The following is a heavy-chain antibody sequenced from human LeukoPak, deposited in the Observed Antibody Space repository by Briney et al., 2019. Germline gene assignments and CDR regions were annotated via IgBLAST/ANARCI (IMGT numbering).Heavy chain of an antibody. CDR1: GSTFNIYD. CDR3: TKLASVSTDY. D-gene: IGHD4-11*01. J-gene: IGHJ4*02. CDR2: IRYDGGNE. Sequence: GGPLRLSCAVSGSTFNIYDMYWVRQAPGKGLEWVAFIRYDGGNEYYADSVKGRFTISRDNSKNTLYLQMNSLRPEDTAVYYCTKLASVSTDYWGQGTLVTVSS. V-gene: IGHV3-30*02.